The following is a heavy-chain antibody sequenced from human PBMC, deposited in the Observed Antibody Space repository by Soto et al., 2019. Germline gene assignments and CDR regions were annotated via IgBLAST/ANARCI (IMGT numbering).Heavy chain of an antibody. CDR1: GGSFSSGGYY. CDR3: ARATIFGVVYDVFDI. D-gene: IGHD3-3*01. V-gene: IGHV4-31*03. CDR2: MFYSGTT. Sequence: QVQLQESGPGLIKPSQTLSLTRTVSGGSFSSGGYYWSWIRQHPGKGLEWIAYMFYSGTTYYNPSLKSRVTLSMDTSKNQFSLKLRSLTAADTAVYYCARATIFGVVYDVFDIWGQGTLVTVSS. J-gene: IGHJ3*02.